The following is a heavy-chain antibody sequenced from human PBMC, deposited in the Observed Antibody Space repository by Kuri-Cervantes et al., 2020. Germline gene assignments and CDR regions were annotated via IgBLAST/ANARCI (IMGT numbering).Heavy chain of an antibody. CDR3: ARELPAADY. Sequence: SETLSLTCTVSGGSISSYYWSWIRQPPGKGLEWIGYIYYSGSTNYNPSLKSRVTISVDTSKNQFSLKLSSVTAADTAVYYCARELPAADYWGQGTLVTVSS. V-gene: IGHV4-59*01. D-gene: IGHD2-2*01. CDR2: IYYSGST. J-gene: IGHJ4*02. CDR1: GGSISSYY.